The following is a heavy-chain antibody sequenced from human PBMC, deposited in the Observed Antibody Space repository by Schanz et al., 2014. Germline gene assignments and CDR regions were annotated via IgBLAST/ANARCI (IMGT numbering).Heavy chain of an antibody. D-gene: IGHD3-10*01. V-gene: IGHV1-18*01. J-gene: IGHJ6*02. CDR1: GYTFTSHG. CDR2: ISPYNCNT. Sequence: QVQLVQSEAEVKKPGASVKVSCTASGYTFTSHGISWVRQAPGQGLEWMGWISPYNCNTNYAPKVQGRVTVTTDTSTSTVYMELRNLRSDDTAVYYCARAKRFGDMDVWGQWTTVNVSS. CDR3: ARAKRFGDMDV.